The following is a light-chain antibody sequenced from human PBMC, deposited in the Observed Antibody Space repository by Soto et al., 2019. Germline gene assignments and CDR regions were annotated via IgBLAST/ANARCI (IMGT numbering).Light chain of an antibody. Sequence: EIILTQSPATPSLSPGERATLSCRASQSVTTFLAWYQQKPGQAPRLLIYDVSKRATGIPARFSGSGSGTDFTLTISSLEPEDFAVYYCQQRINWPLTFGGGTKVEIK. CDR1: QSVTTF. V-gene: IGKV3-11*01. J-gene: IGKJ4*01. CDR3: QQRINWPLT. CDR2: DVS.